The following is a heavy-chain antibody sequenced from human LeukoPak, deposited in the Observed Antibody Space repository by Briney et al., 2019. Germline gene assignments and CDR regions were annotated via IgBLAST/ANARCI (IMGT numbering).Heavy chain of an antibody. Sequence: SETLSLTCAVYGGSFSGYYWSWIRQPPGKGLEWIGEINHSGSTNYNPSLKSRVTMSVDTSKNQFSLKLSSVTAADTAVYYCARVVVPAAPKVPYMDVWGKGTTVTVSS. J-gene: IGHJ6*03. V-gene: IGHV4-34*01. CDR2: INHSGST. D-gene: IGHD2-2*01. CDR1: GGSFSGYY. CDR3: ARVVVPAAPKVPYMDV.